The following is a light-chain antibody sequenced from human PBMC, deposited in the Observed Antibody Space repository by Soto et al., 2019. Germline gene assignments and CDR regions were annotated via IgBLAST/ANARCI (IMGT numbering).Light chain of an antibody. J-gene: IGKJ5*01. Sequence: EIVLTQSPATLSLSPGERATLSCRASQSVSSYLAWYQQKPGQAPRLLIYDASNRATGIPARFSGSGSGTELSRIISSLEPEDFTVNYCQQRSKWPRLTFRQGTRLEI. CDR1: QSVSSY. V-gene: IGKV3-11*01. CDR3: QQRSKWPRLT. CDR2: DAS.